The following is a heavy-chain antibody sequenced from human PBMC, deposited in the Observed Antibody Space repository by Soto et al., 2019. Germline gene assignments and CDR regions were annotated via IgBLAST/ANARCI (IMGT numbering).Heavy chain of an antibody. CDR2: IYYSGST. CDR3: AREEGAVTTGGYYYYYGMDV. J-gene: IGHJ6*02. D-gene: IGHD4-4*01. Sequence: WVRQAPGQRLEWIGYIYYSGSTYYNPSLKSRATISIDTSKKQFSLKLSSVTAADTAVYYCAREEGAVTTGGYYYYYGMDVWGQGPQVTVSS. V-gene: IGHV4-31*02.